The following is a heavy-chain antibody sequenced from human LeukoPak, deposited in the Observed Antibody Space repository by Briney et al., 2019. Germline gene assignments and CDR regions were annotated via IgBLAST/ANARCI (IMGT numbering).Heavy chain of an antibody. J-gene: IGHJ4*02. CDR3: AREFPGYSFGSFGY. D-gene: IGHD5-18*01. V-gene: IGHV3-64*01. Sequence: GGSLRLSCAASGFTFSSYTMHWVRQAPGKGLEYVSAISGNGGDTYYANSVKGRFTISRDNSKNTVYLQMGSLRAEDLAVYYCAREFPGYSFGSFGYWGQGTLVTVSS. CDR1: GFTFSSYT. CDR2: ISGNGGDT.